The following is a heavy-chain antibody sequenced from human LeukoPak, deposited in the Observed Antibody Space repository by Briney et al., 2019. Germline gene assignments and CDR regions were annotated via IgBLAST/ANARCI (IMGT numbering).Heavy chain of an antibody. CDR3: AKSDWFDP. Sequence: GGSLRLSCAASGFTLSGHWMHWFRQPPGKGLAWVSRNKYDGSESYYADSVKGRFTISRDNAKNALYLQMNSLRVEDTAVYYCAKSDWFDPWGQGTLVTVSS. V-gene: IGHV3-74*01. CDR2: NKYDGSES. CDR1: GFTLSGHW. J-gene: IGHJ5*02.